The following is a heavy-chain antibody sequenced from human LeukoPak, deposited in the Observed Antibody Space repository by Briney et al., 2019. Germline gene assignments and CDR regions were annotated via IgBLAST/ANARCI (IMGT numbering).Heavy chain of an antibody. Sequence: TSETLSLTCAVSGGSISSSNWWSWVRQPPGKGLEWVSDIGGSGGGTYYADSVKGRFTISRDSFKNTLYLQMNSLTPEDTALYYCAKDLYGSYAMDVWGQGTTVTVSS. CDR2: IGGSGGGT. CDR1: GGSISSSN. V-gene: IGHV3-23*01. D-gene: IGHD4-17*01. J-gene: IGHJ6*02. CDR3: AKDLYGSYAMDV.